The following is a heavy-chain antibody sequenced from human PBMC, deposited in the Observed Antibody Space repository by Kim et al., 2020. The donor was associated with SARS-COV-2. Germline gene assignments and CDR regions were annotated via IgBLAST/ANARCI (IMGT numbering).Heavy chain of an antibody. V-gene: IGHV4-59*08. Sequence: SETLALTCTVSGCSISSYYWSWIRQPPGKGLEWIGYIYYSGSTNYNPSLKSRVTISVDTSKNQFSLKLSSVTAADTAVYYCARHMGSPLESGFDFDYWGQGTLVTVSS. CDR2: IYYSGST. J-gene: IGHJ4*02. D-gene: IGHD3-10*01. CDR1: GCSISSYY. CDR3: ARHMGSPLESGFDFDY.